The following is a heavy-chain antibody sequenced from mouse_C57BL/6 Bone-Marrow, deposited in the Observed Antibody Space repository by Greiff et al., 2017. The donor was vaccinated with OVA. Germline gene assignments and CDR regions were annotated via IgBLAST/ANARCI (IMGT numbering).Heavy chain of an antibody. J-gene: IGHJ1*03. CDR3: REDYYGSSYWYFDV. CDR2: YPGSGSTN. V-gene: IGHV1-83*01. D-gene: IGHD1-1*01. Sequence: VQLQQSGPELVKPGASVKMSCKASGYTFTDYNMHWVKQSHGKSLEWIGDIYPGSGSTNYNEKFKSKATLTVDTSSSTAYMQLSSLTSEDSAVYYCAREDYYGSSYWYFDVWGTGTTVTVSS. CDR1: YTFTDYNM.